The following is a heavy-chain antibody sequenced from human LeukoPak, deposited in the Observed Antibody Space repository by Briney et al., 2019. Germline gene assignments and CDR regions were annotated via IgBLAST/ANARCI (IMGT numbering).Heavy chain of an antibody. CDR1: GYTFTSYG. Sequence: ASVKVSCKASGYTFTSYGISWVRQAPGQGLEWMGWISAYNGNTNYAQKLQGRVTMTTDTSTSTAYMELRSLRSDDTAAYYCTKVGYSSSWYTRGSWFDPWGQGTLVTVSS. CDR2: ISAYNGNT. D-gene: IGHD6-13*01. CDR3: TKVGYSSSWYTRGSWFDP. V-gene: IGHV1-18*01. J-gene: IGHJ5*02.